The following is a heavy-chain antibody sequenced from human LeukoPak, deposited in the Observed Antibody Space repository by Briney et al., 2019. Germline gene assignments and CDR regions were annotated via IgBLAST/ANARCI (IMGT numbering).Heavy chain of an antibody. D-gene: IGHD3-22*01. CDR2: ISGSGGST. J-gene: IGHJ4*02. V-gene: IGHV3-23*01. CDR3: ARVDYYDSRVDY. CDR1: GFTFSSYA. Sequence: GGSLRLSCAASGFTFSSYAMSWVRQAPGKGLEWVSAISGSGGSTYYADSVKGRFTISRHNSKNTLYLQMNSLRAEDTAVYYCARVDYYDSRVDYWGQGTLVTVSS.